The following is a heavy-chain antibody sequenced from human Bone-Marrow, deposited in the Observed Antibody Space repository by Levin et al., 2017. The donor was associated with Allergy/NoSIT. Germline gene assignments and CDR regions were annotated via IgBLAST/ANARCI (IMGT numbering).Heavy chain of an antibody. CDR1: GFTFSNYA. CDR3: AKGKGSVCRGDGCYSRVFDF. D-gene: IGHD2-15*01. Sequence: GESLKISCAASGFTFSNYAMNWVRQAPGKGLEWVSIISGDGGSIYYADSVKGRFTISRDNSKDTVYLQMNSLRTEDTAIYFCAKGKGSVCRGDGCYSRVFDFWGQGTLVPVSS. V-gene: IGHV3-23*01. CDR2: ISGDGGSI. J-gene: IGHJ4*02.